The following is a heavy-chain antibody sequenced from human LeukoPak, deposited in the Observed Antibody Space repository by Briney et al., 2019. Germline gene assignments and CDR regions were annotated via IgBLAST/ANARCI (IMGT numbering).Heavy chain of an antibody. J-gene: IGHJ1*01. Sequence: GGSLRLSCVVSGFTFSNAWIDWARQAPGKGLEYVSSISGSSRHIYYADSVKGRFTISRDNTKSSLYLQMNSLRVEDMAVYYCARGYCGGDCYGDWGQGTLVTVSS. CDR1: GFTFSNAW. CDR3: ARGYCGGDCYGD. CDR2: ISGSSRHI. V-gene: IGHV3-21*01. D-gene: IGHD2-21*02.